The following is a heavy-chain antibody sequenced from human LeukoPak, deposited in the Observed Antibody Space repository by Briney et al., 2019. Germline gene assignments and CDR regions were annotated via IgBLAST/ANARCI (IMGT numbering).Heavy chain of an antibody. D-gene: IGHD5-24*01. CDR3: ARDRDGPDY. Sequence: GGSPRLSCAASGFTFSNYWMTWVRQAPGKGLEWVANIKQDESGKYYVDSVKGRFTISRDNAKNSLYLQMNSLRAEDTAVYYCARDRDGPDYWGQGTLVTVSS. CDR2: IKQDESGK. CDR1: GFTFSNYW. V-gene: IGHV3-7*01. J-gene: IGHJ4*02.